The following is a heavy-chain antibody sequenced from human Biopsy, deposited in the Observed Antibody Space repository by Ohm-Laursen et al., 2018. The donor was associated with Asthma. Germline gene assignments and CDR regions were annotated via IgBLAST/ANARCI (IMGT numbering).Heavy chain of an antibody. CDR1: GDSFSNYA. CDR3: ARGYSGSDRIVYYYSGLEV. D-gene: IGHD5-12*01. CDR2: LIPVLGTP. J-gene: IGHJ6*02. Sequence: SVKVSCKVSGDSFSNYAISWVRQAPGQGLEWMGGLIPVLGTPDHAQMFEGRVTITADESASTAYMELSSLSSEDTAVYYCARGYSGSDRIVYYYSGLEVWGQGTTVTVSS. V-gene: IGHV1-69*13.